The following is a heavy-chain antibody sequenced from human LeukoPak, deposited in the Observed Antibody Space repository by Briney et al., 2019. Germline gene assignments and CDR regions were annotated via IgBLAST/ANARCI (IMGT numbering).Heavy chain of an antibody. Sequence: SETLSLTCTVSGDSVTNDDVFWGWTRQPPGEGLEYIGYIYHSAGSYYNPSLKSRLTMSIDTSRNQFSLKLTSVTAADTAVYQCGRGLRYRQSYVAEYLGLGTLVTVSS. D-gene: IGHD5-12*01. J-gene: IGHJ4*02. V-gene: IGHV4-30-4*01. CDR1: GDSVTNDDVF. CDR3: GRGLRYRQSYVAEY. CDR2: IYHSAGS.